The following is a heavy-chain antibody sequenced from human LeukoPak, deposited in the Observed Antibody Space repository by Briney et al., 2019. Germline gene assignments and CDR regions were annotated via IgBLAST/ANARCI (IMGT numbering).Heavy chain of an antibody. J-gene: IGHJ5*02. Sequence: SETLSLTCVVYGGSFSGYYWSWIRQPPGKGLEWIGEIDNSGGTNYNPSLKSRVTISVDTSKNHFSLKLSSVTAADTAVYYCARGRRRGTSYYFLKGFDPWGQGTLVTVS. V-gene: IGHV4-34*01. CDR1: GGSFSGYY. D-gene: IGHD3-22*01. CDR2: IDNSGGT. CDR3: ARGRRRGTSYYFLKGFDP.